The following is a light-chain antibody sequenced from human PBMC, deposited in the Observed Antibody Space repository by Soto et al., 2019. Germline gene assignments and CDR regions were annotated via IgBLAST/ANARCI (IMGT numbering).Light chain of an antibody. J-gene: IGKJ1*01. CDR1: QSVRSSY. CDR3: QDYGSSRT. V-gene: IGKV3-20*01. Sequence: EIVLTQSPGTLSLSPGEKATLSCRASQSVRSSYLAWYQQKPGQAPRLLIYGASSRATDIPDRFSGSGSGTDFTLTISRLEPEDSAVYYCQDYGSSRTFGQGTKV. CDR2: GAS.